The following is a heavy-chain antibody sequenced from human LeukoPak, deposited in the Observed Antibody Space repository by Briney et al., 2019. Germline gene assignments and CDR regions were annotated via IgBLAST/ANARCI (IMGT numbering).Heavy chain of an antibody. CDR3: AKPSEDSSGWYDAFDI. CDR2: ISGSGGST. CDR1: GFTFSRYA. D-gene: IGHD6-19*01. Sequence: GGSLRLSCAASGFTFSRYAMSWVRQAPGKGLEWVSAISGSGGSTYYADSVKGRFTISRDNSKNTLYLQMNSLRAEDTAVYYCAKPSEDSSGWYDAFDIWGRGTMVTVSS. V-gene: IGHV3-23*01. J-gene: IGHJ3*02.